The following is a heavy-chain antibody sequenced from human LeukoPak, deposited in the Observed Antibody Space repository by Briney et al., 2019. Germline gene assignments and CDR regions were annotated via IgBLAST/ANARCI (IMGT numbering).Heavy chain of an antibody. Sequence: GGSLRPSCVASAFTFNNYWMHWVRQAPGKGLEWVSAISGSGGSTYYADSVKGRFTISRDNSKNTLYLQMNSLRAEDTAVYYCAKSTGYMPIDAFDIWGQGTMVTVSS. D-gene: IGHD3-9*01. CDR2: ISGSGGST. CDR1: AFTFNNYW. CDR3: AKSTGYMPIDAFDI. V-gene: IGHV3-23*01. J-gene: IGHJ3*02.